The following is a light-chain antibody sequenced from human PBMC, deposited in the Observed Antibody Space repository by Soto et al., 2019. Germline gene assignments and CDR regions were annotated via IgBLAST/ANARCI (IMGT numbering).Light chain of an antibody. Sequence: EIVLTQSPATLSLSPGERATLSCRASQSVSSYLAWYPQKPGQAPRLLIYDASNRATGIPARFSCSGSGTDFTLTISSLEPEDYAGDYCQHRSNWPLTFGGGTKVEIK. J-gene: IGKJ4*01. CDR3: QHRSNWPLT. CDR2: DAS. CDR1: QSVSSY. V-gene: IGKV3-11*01.